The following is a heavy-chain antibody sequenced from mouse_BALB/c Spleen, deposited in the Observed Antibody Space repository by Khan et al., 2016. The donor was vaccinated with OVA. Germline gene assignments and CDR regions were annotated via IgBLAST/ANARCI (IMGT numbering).Heavy chain of an antibody. J-gene: IGHJ3*01. CDR2: IYPGSDST. CDR1: GYTFTDYV. CDR3: ARAGWDVFAY. D-gene: IGHD4-1*01. Sequence: QVQLQQSGPELVKPGASVKMSCKASGYTFTDYVMNWVKQRHGQGLEWIGQIYPGSDSTYYNEKFKGKATLTTDRSSNTAYMQLSNLTSADSAVYFCARAGWDVFAYWGQGTLVTVSA. V-gene: IGHV1-77*01.